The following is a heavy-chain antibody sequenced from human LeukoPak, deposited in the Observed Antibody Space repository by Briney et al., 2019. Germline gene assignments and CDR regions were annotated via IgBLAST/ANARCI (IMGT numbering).Heavy chain of an antibody. CDR1: GFTFSSYW. J-gene: IGHJ4*01. V-gene: IGHV3-7*01. CDR2: IKQDGSEK. Sequence: PGGSLRLSCAASGFTFSSYWMNWVRQAPGKGLEWVANIKQDGSEKTYADSVRGRFTIFRDNAKDSVYLQMNSLRAEDSAIYYCAREGFYCFDFWGQGTLVTVSS. CDR3: AREGFYCFDF.